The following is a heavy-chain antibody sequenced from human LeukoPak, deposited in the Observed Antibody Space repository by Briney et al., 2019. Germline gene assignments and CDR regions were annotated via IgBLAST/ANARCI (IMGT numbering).Heavy chain of an antibody. J-gene: IGHJ4*02. D-gene: IGHD5-18*01. CDR1: GFTFSSYA. Sequence: PGGSLRLSCAASGFTFSSYAMHWVRQAPGKGLEWVAAISYDGNNKYYADSVKGRFTISRDNSKNTLYLQMNSLRAEDTAVYYCARGRGYNSGYPFDYWGQGTLVTVSS. CDR2: ISYDGNNK. V-gene: IGHV3-30-3*01. CDR3: ARGRGYNSGYPFDY.